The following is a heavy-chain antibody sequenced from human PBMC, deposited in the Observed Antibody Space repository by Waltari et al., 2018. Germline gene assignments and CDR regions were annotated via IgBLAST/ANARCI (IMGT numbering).Heavy chain of an antibody. Sequence: QVQLQESGPGLVKPSQTLSLTCTVSGDSITSNSFYWNWVRQPAGKGLEWIGRFYSSEYINYNPSLKSRVTISRDTSKKQFFLKLTSVTAADTAFDYCAREVTKVELGRRLPHFFDSWGQGTLVTVSS. D-gene: IGHD7-27*01. CDR1: GDSITSNSFY. CDR3: AREVTKVELGRRLPHFFDS. CDR2: FYSSEYI. J-gene: IGHJ4*02. V-gene: IGHV4-61*02.